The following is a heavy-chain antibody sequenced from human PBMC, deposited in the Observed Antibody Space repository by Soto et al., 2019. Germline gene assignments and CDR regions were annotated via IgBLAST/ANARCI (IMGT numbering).Heavy chain of an antibody. CDR1: GFTFSSYD. V-gene: IGHV3-30*18. CDR2: ISYGGSNK. J-gene: IGHJ4*02. Sequence: GGSLRLSCAVSGFTFSSYDMHWVRQAPGKGLEWVAIISYGGSNKNYADSVEGRFTISRDNSKNTLYLQMNSLRAEDTAVYYCAKAFSSSYYYFHFWGQGTLVTVSS. D-gene: IGHD6-13*01. CDR3: AKAFSSSYYYFHF.